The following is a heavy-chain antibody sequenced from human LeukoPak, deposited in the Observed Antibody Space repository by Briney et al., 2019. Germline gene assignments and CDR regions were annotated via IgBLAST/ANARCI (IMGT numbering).Heavy chain of an antibody. V-gene: IGHV3-64D*09. J-gene: IGHJ4*02. CDR1: GFTFSSYA. Sequence: GGSLRLSCAASGFTFSSYAMSWVRQAPGKGLEYVSGINDNGGRTHYGDSVKGRFSTSRDNSKNTLHLQMSTLRAEDTALYYCVKDVGGSYAFDYWGQGILVTVAS. CDR2: INDNGGRT. CDR3: VKDVGGSYAFDY. D-gene: IGHD1-26*01.